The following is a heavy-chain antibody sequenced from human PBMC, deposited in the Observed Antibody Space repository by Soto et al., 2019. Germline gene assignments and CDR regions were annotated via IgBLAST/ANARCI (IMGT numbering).Heavy chain of an antibody. J-gene: IGHJ4*02. V-gene: IGHV3-21*01. CDR2: ISSSSSYI. CDR3: ASRLGDFMWGSYRAAGYFDY. CDR1: GFTFSSYS. Sequence: GGSLRLSCAASGFTFSSYSMNWVRQAPGKGLEWVSSISSSSSYIYYADSVKGRFTISRDNAKNSLYLQMNSLRAEDTAVYYCASRLGDFMWGSYRAAGYFDYWGQGSLVTVSS. D-gene: IGHD3-16*02.